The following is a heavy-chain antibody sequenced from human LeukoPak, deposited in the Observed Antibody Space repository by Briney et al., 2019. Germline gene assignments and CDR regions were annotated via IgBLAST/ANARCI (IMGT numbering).Heavy chain of an antibody. Sequence: GASVKVSCKASGYTFTSYYMHWVRQAPGQGLEWMGIINPSGGSTGYAQKFQGRVTMTRDTSTSTVYMKLSSLRSEDTAVYYCAREPEPHHFDYWGQGTLVTVSS. J-gene: IGHJ4*02. D-gene: IGHD1-14*01. V-gene: IGHV1-46*01. CDR2: INPSGGST. CDR1: GYTFTSYY. CDR3: AREPEPHHFDY.